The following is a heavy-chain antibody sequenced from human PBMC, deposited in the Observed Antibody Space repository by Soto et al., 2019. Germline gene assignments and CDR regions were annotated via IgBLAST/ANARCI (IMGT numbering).Heavy chain of an antibody. CDR3: ARDKDSYGYYYYGMDV. CDR1: GDSITSIYH. CDR2: IYHSGTT. Sequence: SETLSLTCAVSGDSITSIYHWAWIRQPPGRGLEWVASIYHSGTTYYNPSLKSRVTISVDTSKNQFSLNLRSVTAADSAVYYCARDKDSYGYYYYGMDVWGQGATVTVSS. V-gene: IGHV4-38-2*02. D-gene: IGHD5-18*01. J-gene: IGHJ6*02.